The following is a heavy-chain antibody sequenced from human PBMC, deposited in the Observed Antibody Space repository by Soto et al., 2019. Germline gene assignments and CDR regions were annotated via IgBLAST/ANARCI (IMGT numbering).Heavy chain of an antibody. CDR2: IKQDGSEK. Sequence: GGSLRLSCAGSGFTFSSYWMSWVRQAPGKGLEWVANIKQDGSEKYYVDSVKGRFTISRDNAKNSLYLQMNSLRAEDTAVYYCARVVYPGRMSDWFDPWGQGTLVTVSS. CDR1: GFTFSSYW. J-gene: IGHJ5*02. V-gene: IGHV3-7*01. CDR3: ARVVYPGRMSDWFDP.